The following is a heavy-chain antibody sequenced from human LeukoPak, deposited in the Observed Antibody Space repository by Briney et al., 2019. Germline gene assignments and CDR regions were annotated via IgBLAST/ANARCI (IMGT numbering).Heavy chain of an antibody. CDR2: INSDGSST. D-gene: IGHD2-8*01. V-gene: IGHV3-74*01. Sequence: QPGGSLRLSCAASGFTFSSYWVHWVRQAPGKGLVWVSRINSDGSSTSYADSVKGRFTISRDNAKNTLYLQMNSLRAEDTAVYYCAREEMVYAIIDYWGQGTLVTVSS. CDR3: AREEMVYAIIDY. J-gene: IGHJ4*02. CDR1: GFTFSSYW.